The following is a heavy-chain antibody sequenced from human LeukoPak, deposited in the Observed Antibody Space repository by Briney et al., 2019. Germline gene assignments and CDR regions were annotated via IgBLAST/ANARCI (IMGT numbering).Heavy chain of an antibody. D-gene: IGHD2-15*01. CDR1: GGSISSYY. CDR2: IYYSGST. CDR3: ARSVEGYCSGGSCYSYYYYMDV. V-gene: IGHV4-59*01. J-gene: IGHJ6*03. Sequence: ASETLSLTCTVSGGSISSYYWSWIRQPPGKGLEWIGYIYYSGSTNYNPSLKSRVTISVDTSKNQFSLKLSSVSAADTAVYYCARSVEGYCSGGSCYSYYYYMDVWGKGTTVTVSS.